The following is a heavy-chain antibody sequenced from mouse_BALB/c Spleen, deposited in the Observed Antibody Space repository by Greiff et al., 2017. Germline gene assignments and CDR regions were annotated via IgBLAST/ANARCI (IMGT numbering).Heavy chain of an antibody. V-gene: IGHV2-9*02. J-gene: IGHJ3*01. Sequence: VKLQESGPGLVAPSQSLSITCTVSGFSLTSYGVHWVRQPPGKGLEWLGVIWAGGSTNYNSALMSRLSISKDNSKSQVFLKMNSLQTDDTAMYYCARGGATPWFAYWGQGTLVTVSA. CDR2: IWAGGST. CDR3: ARGGATPWFAY. D-gene: IGHD3-1*01. CDR1: GFSLTSYG.